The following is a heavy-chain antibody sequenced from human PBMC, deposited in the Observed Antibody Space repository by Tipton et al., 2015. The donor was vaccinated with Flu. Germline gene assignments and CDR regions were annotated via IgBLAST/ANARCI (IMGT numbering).Heavy chain of an antibody. D-gene: IGHD3-3*01. Sequence: QLVQSGAEMKKPGASVKVSCKASGYIFTSYDINWVRQAPGQGLEWLGWMNPNGGFTGYSEKFQGRLTMTRDTSTDTAYMELSSLISADRAIYYCPRTRQFDFWTRGFDPWGQGTLVTVSS. J-gene: IGHJ5*02. CDR2: MNPNGGFT. V-gene: IGHV1-8*01. CDR3: PRTRQFDFWTRGFDP. CDR1: GYIFTSYD.